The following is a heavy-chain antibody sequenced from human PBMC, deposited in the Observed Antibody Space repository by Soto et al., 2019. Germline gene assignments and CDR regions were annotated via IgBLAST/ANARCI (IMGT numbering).Heavy chain of an antibody. Sequence: ASVKVSCKASGYTFTSYGISWVRQAPGQGLEWMGWISAYNGNTNYAQKLQGRVTMTTDTSTSTAYMELRSLRSDDTAVYYCARDQGQQLALVSYGMDVWGQGTTVTVAS. CDR1: GYTFTSYG. CDR2: ISAYNGNT. V-gene: IGHV1-18*01. D-gene: IGHD6-13*01. J-gene: IGHJ6*02. CDR3: ARDQGQQLALVSYGMDV.